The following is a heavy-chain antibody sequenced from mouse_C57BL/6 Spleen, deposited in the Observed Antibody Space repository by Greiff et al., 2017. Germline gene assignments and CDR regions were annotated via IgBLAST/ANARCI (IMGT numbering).Heavy chain of an antibody. D-gene: IGHD1-1*01. CDR3: ARENYGSSSYYFDY. CDR1: GYSFTDYN. CDR2: INPNYGTT. Sequence: EVKLQQSGPELVKPGASVKISCKASGYSFTDYNMNWVKQSNGKSLEWIGVINPNYGTTSYNQKFKGKATLTVDQSSSTAYMQLNSLTSEDSAVYYCARENYGSSSYYFDYWGQGTTLTVSS. V-gene: IGHV1-39*01. J-gene: IGHJ2*01.